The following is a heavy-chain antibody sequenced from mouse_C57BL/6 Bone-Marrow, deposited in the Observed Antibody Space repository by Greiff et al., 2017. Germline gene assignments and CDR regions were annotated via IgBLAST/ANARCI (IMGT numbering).Heavy chain of an antibody. D-gene: IGHD1-1*01. Sequence: QVQLQQPGTELVKPGASVKLSCKASGYTFTSYWMHWVKQRPGQGLEWIGNINPSNGGTNYNEKFKSKATLTVDKSSSTAYMQLSSLTSEDSAVXYCARWVLRYYWYFAARRTATTVTSSS. CDR2: INPSNGGT. J-gene: IGHJ1*03. CDR3: ARWVLRYYWYFAA. V-gene: IGHV1-53*01. CDR1: GYTFTSYW.